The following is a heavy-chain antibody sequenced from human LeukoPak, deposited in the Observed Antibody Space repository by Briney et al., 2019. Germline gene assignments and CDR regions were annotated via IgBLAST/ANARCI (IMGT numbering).Heavy chain of an antibody. CDR3: AREGYGDNVGNWFDP. CDR2: ISAYNGNT. V-gene: IGHV1-18*01. D-gene: IGHD4-17*01. CDR1: GYTFTSYC. J-gene: IGHJ5*02. Sequence: ASVKVSCKASGYTFTSYCISWVRQAPGQGLEWMGWISAYNGNTNYAQKLQGRVTMTTDTSTSTAYMELRSLRSDDTAVYYCAREGYGDNVGNWFDPWGQGTLVTVSS.